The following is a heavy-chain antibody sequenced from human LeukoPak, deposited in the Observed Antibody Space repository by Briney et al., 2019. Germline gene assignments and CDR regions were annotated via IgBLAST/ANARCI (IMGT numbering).Heavy chain of an antibody. CDR2: INPNSGST. J-gene: IGHJ4*02. CDR3: ARAYDFPDY. Sequence: GASVKVSCKASGYTFTGYYMHWVRQAPGQGLEWMGWINPNSGSTSYAQKFQGRVTMTRDTSTSTVYMELSSLRSEDTAAYYCARAYDFPDYWGQGTLVTVSS. D-gene: IGHD3-3*01. V-gene: IGHV1-46*01. CDR1: GYTFTGYY.